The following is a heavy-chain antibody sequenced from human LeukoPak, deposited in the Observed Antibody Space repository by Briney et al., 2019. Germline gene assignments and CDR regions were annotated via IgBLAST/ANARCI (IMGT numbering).Heavy chain of an antibody. CDR1: GFTFASYA. J-gene: IGHJ6*03. CDR2: ISGSGGTT. V-gene: IGHV3-23*01. Sequence: GGSLRLSCAASGFTFASYAMTWVRQPPGKGLDWVSGISGSGGTTYYADSVKGRFTISRDNSNNTVYLQMNSLRPEDTAVYYCAKRKAYDSNGAYYYYIDVWGKGTTVTVSS. CDR3: AKRKAYDSNGAYYYYIDV. D-gene: IGHD3-22*01.